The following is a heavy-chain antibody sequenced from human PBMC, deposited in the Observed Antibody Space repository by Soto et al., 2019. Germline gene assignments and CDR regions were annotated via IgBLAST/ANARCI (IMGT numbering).Heavy chain of an antibody. Sequence: QVQLVQSGAEVKKPGASVKVSCKASGYTFTSYGISWVRQAPGQGLEWMGWISAYNGNTNYAQKLQGRVTMTTDTSTSTAYMELRSLRSDDTAVYYCARVTLAYCGGDCYFAADAFEIWGQGTMVTVSS. CDR1: GYTFTSYG. CDR2: ISAYNGNT. V-gene: IGHV1-18*01. J-gene: IGHJ3*02. CDR3: ARVTLAYCGGDCYFAADAFEI. D-gene: IGHD2-21*02.